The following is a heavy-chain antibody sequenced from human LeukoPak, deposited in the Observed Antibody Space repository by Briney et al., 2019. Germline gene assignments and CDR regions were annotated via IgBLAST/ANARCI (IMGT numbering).Heavy chain of an antibody. J-gene: IGHJ3*02. CDR3: ARDSGGAYGDLDAFDI. CDR2: ISSSSITI. CDR1: GFTFSSYS. D-gene: IGHD4-17*01. Sequence: SGGSLRLSCAASGFTFSSYSMNWVRQAPGKGLEWVSYISSSSITIYYADSVKGRFTISRDNAKNSLYLQMNSLRAEDTAVYYCARDSGGAYGDLDAFDIWGQGTMVTVSS. V-gene: IGHV3-48*01.